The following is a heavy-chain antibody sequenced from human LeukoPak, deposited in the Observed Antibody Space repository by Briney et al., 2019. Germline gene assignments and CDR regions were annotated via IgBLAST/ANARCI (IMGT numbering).Heavy chain of an antibody. D-gene: IGHD3-16*01. CDR1: GFTFSSYW. CDR2: IKQDGSEK. V-gene: IGHV3-7*01. CDR3: ARNVGAWYFDY. J-gene: IGHJ4*02. Sequence: GGSLRLSCAASGFTFSSYWMSWVRQAPGKGLEWVANIKQDGSEKYYVDSVKGRFTIPRDNAKNSLYLQMNSLRAEDTAVYYCARNVGAWYFDYWSQGTLVTVSS.